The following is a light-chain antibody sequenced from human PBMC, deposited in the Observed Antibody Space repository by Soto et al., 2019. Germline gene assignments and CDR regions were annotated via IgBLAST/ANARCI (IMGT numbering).Light chain of an antibody. CDR1: SSDVGGYNY. V-gene: IGLV2-14*01. CDR2: EVS. CDR3: SSYTSSSTRGV. J-gene: IGLJ1*01. Sequence: QSALTQPASVSGSPGQSITIYCSGTSSDVGGYNYVSWYQQHPGKAPKLMIYEVSNRPSGVSNRFSGSKSGNTASLTISGLQAEDEADYYSSSYTSSSTRGVFGTGTKLTVL.